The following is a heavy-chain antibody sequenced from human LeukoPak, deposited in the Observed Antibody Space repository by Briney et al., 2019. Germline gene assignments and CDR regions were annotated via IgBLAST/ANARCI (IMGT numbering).Heavy chain of an antibody. CDR3: ATDYGDYRGAVDI. D-gene: IGHD4-17*01. V-gene: IGHV5-51*01. CDR2: IYPGDSDT. Sequence: GESLKISCKGSGYSFANYWIGWVRQMPGKGLEWMGIIYPGDSDTTYSPSFQGQVTISADKSISTAYLQWSSLKASDTAMYYCATDYGDYRGAVDIWGQGTMVTVSS. CDR1: GYSFANYW. J-gene: IGHJ3*02.